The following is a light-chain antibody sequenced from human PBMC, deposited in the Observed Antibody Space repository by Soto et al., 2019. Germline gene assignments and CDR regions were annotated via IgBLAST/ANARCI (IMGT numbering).Light chain of an antibody. J-gene: IGLJ2*01. CDR3: QSYDSINPVV. Sequence: NFMLTQPHSVSEAPGKTVTISCTRSSGSIARNHVQWYQQRPGSAPTTLIDEDNERPSGVPDRFAGSIDSSSNSASLTISGLTTEDEADYYCQSYDSINPVVFGGGTQLTVL. CDR2: EDN. V-gene: IGLV6-57*04. CDR1: SGSIARNH.